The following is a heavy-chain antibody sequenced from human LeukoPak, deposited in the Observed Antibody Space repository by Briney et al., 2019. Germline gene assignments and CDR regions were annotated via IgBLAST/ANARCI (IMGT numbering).Heavy chain of an antibody. CDR1: GGSFSGYY. CDR3: AIQLAYCGGDCHIESYYYCMDV. Sequence: SETLSLTCAVYGGSFSGYYWSWIRQPPGKGLEWIGEINHSGSTNYNPSLKSRVTISVDTSKNQFSLKLSSVTAADTAVYYCAIQLAYCGGDCHIESYYYCMDVWGKGTTVTVSS. V-gene: IGHV4-34*01. CDR2: INHSGST. D-gene: IGHD2-21*01. J-gene: IGHJ6*03.